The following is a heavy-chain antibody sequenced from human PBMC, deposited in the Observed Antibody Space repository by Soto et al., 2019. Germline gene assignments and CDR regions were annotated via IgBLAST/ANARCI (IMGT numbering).Heavy chain of an antibody. J-gene: IGHJ5*02. D-gene: IGHD2-2*01. CDR3: ARVYRYCSSTSCYGGNWFDP. CDR2: INPSGGST. V-gene: IGHV1-46*03. Sequence: ASVKVSCKASGYTFTSYYMHWVRQAPGQGLEWMGIINPSGGSTSYAQKFQGRVTMTRDTSTSTVYMELSSLRSEDTAVYYCARVYRYCSSTSCYGGNWFDPWGQGTLVTVSS. CDR1: GYTFTSYY.